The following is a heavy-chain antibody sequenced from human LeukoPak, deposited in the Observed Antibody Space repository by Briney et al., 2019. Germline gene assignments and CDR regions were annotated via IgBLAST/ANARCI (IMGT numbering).Heavy chain of an antibody. Sequence: GGSLRLSCAASGFTFSSYWMSWVRQAPGEGLEWVANIKQDGSEKYYVDSVKGRFTISRDNAKNSLYLQMNSLRAEDTAVYYCAREELSGYDFWSGYSLKYYFDYWGQGTLVTVSS. D-gene: IGHD3-3*01. CDR1: GFTFSSYW. CDR2: IKQDGSEK. CDR3: AREELSGYDFWSGYSLKYYFDY. J-gene: IGHJ4*02. V-gene: IGHV3-7*01.